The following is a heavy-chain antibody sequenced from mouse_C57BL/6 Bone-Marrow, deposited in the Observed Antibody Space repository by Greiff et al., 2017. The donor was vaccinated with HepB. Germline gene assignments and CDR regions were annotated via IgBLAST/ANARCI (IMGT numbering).Heavy chain of an antibody. V-gene: IGHV2-9-1*01. D-gene: IGHD4-1*01. CDR1: GFSLTSYA. Sequence: VKLMESGPGLVAPSQSLSITCTVSGFSLTSYAISWVRQPPGKGLEWLGVIWTGGGTNYNSALKSRLSISKDNSKSQVFLKMNSLQTDDTARYYCARRLGRDYYAMDYWGQGTSVTVSS. J-gene: IGHJ4*01. CDR2: IWTGGGT. CDR3: ARRLGRDYYAMDY.